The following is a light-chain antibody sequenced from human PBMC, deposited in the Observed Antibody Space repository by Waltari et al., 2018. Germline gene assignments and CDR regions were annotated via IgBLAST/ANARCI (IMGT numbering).Light chain of an antibody. Sequence: EIVLTQSPGPLSLAPGDRAPLSCRASQSVSRTLAWYQQKPGQAPSLLIYAASTRATGIPDRFSGSGSGTDFSLTISRLEPEDFAVYYCQHYVRLPATFGQGTKVEIK. CDR3: QHYVRLPAT. CDR1: QSVSRT. J-gene: IGKJ1*01. V-gene: IGKV3-20*01. CDR2: AAS.